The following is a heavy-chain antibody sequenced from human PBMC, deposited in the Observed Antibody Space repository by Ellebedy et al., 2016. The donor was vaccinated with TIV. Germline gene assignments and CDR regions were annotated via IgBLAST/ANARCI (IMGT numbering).Heavy chain of an antibody. J-gene: IGHJ4*02. D-gene: IGHD4-17*01. CDR3: ARDGGYGDQIDY. CDR1: GFTVSSHS. Sequence: PGGSLRLSCAASGFTVSSHSMSCVRQAAGKGLEWASVIYSGGSTYYADSVKDRFTISRDNSKNTLYLQMNSLRAEDTAVYYCARDGGYGDQIDYWGQGTLVTVSS. CDR2: IYSGGST. V-gene: IGHV3-66*01.